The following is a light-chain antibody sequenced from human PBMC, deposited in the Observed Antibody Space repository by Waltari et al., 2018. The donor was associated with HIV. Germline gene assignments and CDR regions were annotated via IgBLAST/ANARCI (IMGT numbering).Light chain of an antibody. CDR1: SSNIGAAYD. CDR2: GNK. V-gene: IGLV1-40*01. CDR3: QSYDSTLNAAVV. Sequence: QSVLTQPPSVSGAPAQRVHIPSTGRSSNIGAAYDVHWYQQQPDTAPKLLISGNKNRPSGVPDRFSASKSGTSASLAITGLQPEDEADDFCQSYDSTLNAAVVFGGGTKLTVL. J-gene: IGLJ2*01.